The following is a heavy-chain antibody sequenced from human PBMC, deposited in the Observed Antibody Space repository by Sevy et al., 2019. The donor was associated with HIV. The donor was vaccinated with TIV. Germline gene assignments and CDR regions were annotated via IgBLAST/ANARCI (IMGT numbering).Heavy chain of an antibody. CDR1: GFTFDDYA. CDR3: AKDNTPVAGTGGFDY. V-gene: IGHV3-9*03. D-gene: IGHD6-19*01. Sequence: GGSLRLSCAASGFTFDDYAMHWVRQAPGKGLEWVSGISWNSGSIGYADSVKGRFTISRDNAKNSLYLQMNSLRAEDMDLYYCAKDNTPVAGTGGFDYWGQGTLVTVSS. CDR2: ISWNSGSI. J-gene: IGHJ4*02.